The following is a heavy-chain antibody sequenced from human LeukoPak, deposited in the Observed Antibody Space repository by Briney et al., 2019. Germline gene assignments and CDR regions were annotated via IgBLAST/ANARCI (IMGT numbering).Heavy chain of an antibody. CDR1: GGSISSSSYY. CDR3: AKLSSGWHSFDY. V-gene: IGHV4-39*01. D-gene: IGHD6-19*01. CDR2: IYYSGST. Sequence: SETLSLTCTVSGGSISSSSYYWGWIRQPPGKGLEWIGSIYYSGSTYYNPSLKSRVTISVDTSKNQFSLKLSSVTAADTAVYYCAKLSSGWHSFDYWGQGTLVTVSS. J-gene: IGHJ4*02.